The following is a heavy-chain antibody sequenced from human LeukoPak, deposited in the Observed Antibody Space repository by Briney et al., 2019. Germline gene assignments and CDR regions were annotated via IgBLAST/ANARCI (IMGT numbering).Heavy chain of an antibody. CDR1: GGSISSGGYY. Sequence: SQTLSLTCTVSGGSISSGGYYWSWIRQHPGKGLEWIGYIYYSGSTYYNPSLKSRVTISVDTSKNQFSLKLSSVTAADTAVYYCARDELGALDYWGQGTLVTVSS. CDR3: ARDELGALDY. V-gene: IGHV4-31*03. D-gene: IGHD3-16*01. CDR2: IYYSGST. J-gene: IGHJ4*02.